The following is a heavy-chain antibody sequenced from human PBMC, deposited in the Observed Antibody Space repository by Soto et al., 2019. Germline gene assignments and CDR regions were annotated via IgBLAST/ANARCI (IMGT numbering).Heavy chain of an antibody. CDR3: ARFRATTSAVLYHMDV. Sequence: GASVKVSCKASGYTFTSYDINWVRQATGQGLEWMGWMNPNSGNTGYAQKFQGRVTMTRNTSISTAYMELSSLRSEDTAVYYCARFRATTSAVLYHMDVWGKGTTVTVSS. CDR1: GYTFTSYD. V-gene: IGHV1-8*01. J-gene: IGHJ6*03. CDR2: MNPNSGNT. D-gene: IGHD4-4*01.